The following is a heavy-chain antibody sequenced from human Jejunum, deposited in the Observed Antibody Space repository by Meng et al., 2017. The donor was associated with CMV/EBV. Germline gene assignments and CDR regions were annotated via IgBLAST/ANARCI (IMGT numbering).Heavy chain of an antibody. J-gene: IGHJ5*02. CDR2: IDPSHGFT. V-gene: IGHV1-46*01. CDR3: ARGRVLGHCSSSSCPNNWFDP. D-gene: IGHD2-2*01. Sequence: MGWVRQARRQGVDGVGIIDPSHGFTNYAQKCQGIVPLPRSPSPHPVYMDLSSLRSEDTAVYYCARGRVLGHCSSSSCPNNWFDPWGQGTLVTVSS.